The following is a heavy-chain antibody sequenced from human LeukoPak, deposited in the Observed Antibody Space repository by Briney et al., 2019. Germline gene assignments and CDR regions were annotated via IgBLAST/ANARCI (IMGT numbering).Heavy chain of an antibody. J-gene: IGHJ3*02. V-gene: IGHV3-21*01. D-gene: IGHD1-26*01. CDR2: ISSGRSNI. CDR3: ARVKWELPRAMGYAFDI. Sequence: AGGSLRLSCAASGFTFSSYSMNWVRQAPGKGLEWVSSISSGRSNIYYADSVKGRFTISRDNAKNSLYLQMNSLRAEDTAVYYCARVKWELPRAMGYAFDIWGQGTMVTVSS. CDR1: GFTFSSYS.